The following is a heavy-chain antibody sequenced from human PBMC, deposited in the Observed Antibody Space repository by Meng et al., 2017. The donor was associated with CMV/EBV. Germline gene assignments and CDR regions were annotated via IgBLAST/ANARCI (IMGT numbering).Heavy chain of an antibody. D-gene: IGHD4-23*01. CDR2: IYYSGST. J-gene: IGHJ4*02. Sequence: LQPQESGPGLVKPSETLSLTCTVSGGSSSSSSYYWGWIRQPPGKGLEWIGSIYYSGSTYYNPSLKSRVTISVDTSKNQFSLKLSSVTAADTAVYYCARDPSLRWIDYWGQGTLVTVSS. CDR1: GGSSSSSSYY. V-gene: IGHV4-39*07. CDR3: ARDPSLRWIDY.